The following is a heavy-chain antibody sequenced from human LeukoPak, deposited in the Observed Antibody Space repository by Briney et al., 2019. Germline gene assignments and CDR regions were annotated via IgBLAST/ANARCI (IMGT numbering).Heavy chain of an antibody. CDR1: GGSFAGYY. CDR3: ARETSQKGAHYMDV. V-gene: IGHV4-34*01. Sequence: SETLSLTCAVDGGSFAGYYWTWIRQSPGKGLEWIGEINHRGRTNSNPSLESRVTLSVDTSKNQFSLKLSSVTAADTAVYYCARETSQKGAHYMDVWGKGTTVTISS. CDR2: INHRGRT. J-gene: IGHJ6*03. D-gene: IGHD3-16*01.